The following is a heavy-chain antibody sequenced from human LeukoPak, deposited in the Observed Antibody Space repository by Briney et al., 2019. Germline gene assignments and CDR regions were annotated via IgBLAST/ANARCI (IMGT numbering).Heavy chain of an antibody. Sequence: GGSLRLSCAASGFTFSSYSMNWVRQAPGKGLEWVSGISWNSGSIGYADSVKGRFTISRDNAKNSLYLQMNSLRAEDTALYYCAKDGRYYYDSSGYFDYWGQGTLVTVSS. J-gene: IGHJ4*02. V-gene: IGHV3-9*01. D-gene: IGHD3-22*01. CDR2: ISWNSGSI. CDR1: GFTFSSYS. CDR3: AKDGRYYYDSSGYFDY.